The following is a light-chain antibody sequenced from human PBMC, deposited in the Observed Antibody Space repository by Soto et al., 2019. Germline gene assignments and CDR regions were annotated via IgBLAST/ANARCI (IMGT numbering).Light chain of an antibody. CDR1: QSISSW. CDR2: DSS. Sequence: IQMTQSPSTLSASVGERVTITCRSSQSISSWLAWYQQKPGKAPKVLIYDSSSLESGVPLRFSGSGSGTDFTLTISSLQPEDFATYYCQQYNSYSPLTFGGGTKVDI. J-gene: IGKJ4*01. V-gene: IGKV1-5*01. CDR3: QQYNSYSPLT.